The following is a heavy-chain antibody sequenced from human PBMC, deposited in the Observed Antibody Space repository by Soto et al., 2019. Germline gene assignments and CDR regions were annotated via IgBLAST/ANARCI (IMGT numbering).Heavy chain of an antibody. J-gene: IGHJ4*02. CDR3: ARELNTDSSAYYPFAY. D-gene: IGHD3-22*01. CDR2: VGTANDNT. Sequence: QVQMVQSGPEVKMPGASVKVSCKTSGYTFTAYGLAWLRQAPGQRPEWMGWVGTANDNTHYAEKFQGRVTMTTDTSTATTYMELRSLRSDDTAGYYCARELNTDSSAYYPFAYWGQGTRVTVSS. V-gene: IGHV1-18*01. CDR1: GYTFTAYG.